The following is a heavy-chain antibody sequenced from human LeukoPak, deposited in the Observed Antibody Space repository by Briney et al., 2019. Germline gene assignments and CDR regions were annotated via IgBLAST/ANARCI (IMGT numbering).Heavy chain of an antibody. CDR2: IYYSGST. CDR3: ARIGGIAAYYYGMDV. Sequence: SETLSLTCTVSGGSISSYYWSWIRQPPGKGLEWIGYIYYSGSTNYNPSLKSRVTISVDTSKNQFSLKLSSVTAADTAVYYCARIGGIAAYYYGMDVWGQGTTVTVSS. J-gene: IGHJ6*02. D-gene: IGHD6-13*01. V-gene: IGHV4-59*08. CDR1: GGSISSYY.